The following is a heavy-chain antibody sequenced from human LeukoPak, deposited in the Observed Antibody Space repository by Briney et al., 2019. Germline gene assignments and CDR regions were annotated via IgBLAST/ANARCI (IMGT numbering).Heavy chain of an antibody. Sequence: WVDNIKQGGSEKYYVDSVKGRFTISRDNARNSLYLQMNSLRADDTALYYCARAGSTYAYAYWGQGTLVTVSS. CDR3: ARAGSTYAYAY. CDR2: IKQGGSEK. D-gene: IGHD5-18*01. J-gene: IGHJ4*02. V-gene: IGHV3-7*01.